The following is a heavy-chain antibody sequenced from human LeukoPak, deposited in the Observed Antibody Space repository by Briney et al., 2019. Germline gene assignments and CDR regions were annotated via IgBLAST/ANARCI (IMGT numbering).Heavy chain of an antibody. D-gene: IGHD3-22*01. J-gene: IGHJ4*02. CDR1: GGSISSYY. V-gene: IGHV4-59*01. CDR2: IYYCGSS. CDR3: ALYYYDSSGYYLPLDY. Sequence: SETLSLTCTVSGGSISSYYWSWIRQPPGKGLEWIGFIYYCGSSNYNPSLTSRVTISVDTSKNQFSLKLSSVTAADTAVYYCALYYYDSSGYYLPLDYWGQGTLVTVSS.